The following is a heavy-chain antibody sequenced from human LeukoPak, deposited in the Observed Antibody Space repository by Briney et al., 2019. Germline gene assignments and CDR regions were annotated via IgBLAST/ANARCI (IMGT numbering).Heavy chain of an antibody. Sequence: ASVKVSCKASGYTFTSYGISWVRQAPGQGLEWMGCISAHNGNTNYAQKLQGRVTMTTDTSTSTAYMELRSLRSDDTAVYYCARDKPYYAFWSGYIFDYWGQGTLVTVSS. V-gene: IGHV1-18*01. J-gene: IGHJ4*02. CDR3: ARDKPYYAFWSGYIFDY. D-gene: IGHD3-3*01. CDR2: ISAHNGNT. CDR1: GYTFTSYG.